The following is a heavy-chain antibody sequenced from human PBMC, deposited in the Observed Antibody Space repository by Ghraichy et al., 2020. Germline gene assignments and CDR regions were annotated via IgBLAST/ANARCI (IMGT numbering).Heavy chain of an antibody. CDR1: GGSFSGYY. Sequence: SETLSLTCAVYGGSFSGYYWSWIRQPPGKGLEWIGEINHSGSTNYNPSLKSRVTISVDTSKNQFSLKLSSVTAADTAVYYCARVALVPAAIIRQKKYNWFDPWGQGTLVTVSS. CDR2: INHSGST. J-gene: IGHJ5*02. CDR3: ARVALVPAAIIRQKKYNWFDP. V-gene: IGHV4-34*01. D-gene: IGHD2-2*02.